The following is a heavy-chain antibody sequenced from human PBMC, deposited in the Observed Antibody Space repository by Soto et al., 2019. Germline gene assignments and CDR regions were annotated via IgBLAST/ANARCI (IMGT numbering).Heavy chain of an antibody. D-gene: IGHD2-2*01. CDR3: ARGSTRGHDY. J-gene: IGHJ4*02. CDR2: VNSDGTTT. CDR1: GFTFSDYW. V-gene: IGHV3-74*01. Sequence: EVQLVESGGGLVQPGGSLRLSCTASGFTFSDYWMHWVRQAPGKGLVWVSRVNSDGTTTDYADSVKGRFTISRDNAKNRLSLQANSLRAEDTALDNGARGSTRGHDYWGQGSLVSVSS.